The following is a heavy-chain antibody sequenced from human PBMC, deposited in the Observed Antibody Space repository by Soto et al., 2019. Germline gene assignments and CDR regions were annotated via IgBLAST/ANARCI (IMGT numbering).Heavy chain of an antibody. CDR2: LRGSDDGT. Sequence: VQLVESGGGVVQPGRSLRLSCAASGFTFSSYGMNWVRQAPGKGLEWVSSLRGSDDGTFYADSVRGRFTISRDNSKNTLYLQMRGLRAEDTAIYYCAKGNMVGAVNGALNLWGQGTMVTVSS. CDR1: GFTFSSYG. V-gene: IGHV3-23*04. D-gene: IGHD1-26*01. J-gene: IGHJ3*01. CDR3: AKGNMVGAVNGALNL.